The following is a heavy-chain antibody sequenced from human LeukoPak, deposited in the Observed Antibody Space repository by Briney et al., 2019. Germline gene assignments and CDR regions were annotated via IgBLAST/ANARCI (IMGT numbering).Heavy chain of an antibody. D-gene: IGHD6-13*01. Sequence: GGSLRLSCAASGFTFSSYGMHWVRQAPGKGLEWVAFIRYDGSNKYYADSVKGRFTISRDNSKNTLYLQMNSLRAEDTAVYYCAKDPTSSSWSEYYFDYWGQGTLVTVSS. V-gene: IGHV3-30*02. CDR3: AKDPTSSSWSEYYFDY. CDR1: GFTFSSYG. CDR2: IRYDGSNK. J-gene: IGHJ4*02.